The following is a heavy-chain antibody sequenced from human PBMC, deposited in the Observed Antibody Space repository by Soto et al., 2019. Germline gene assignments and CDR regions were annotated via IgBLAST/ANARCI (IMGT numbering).Heavy chain of an antibody. V-gene: IGHV3-23*01. Sequence: GGSLRLSCAASGFTFSSYAMSWVRQAPGNGLEWVSVISGSGSSTYYADSVKGRFTISRDNSKNTLYLQMNSLRAEDTAVYYCAKDSGPGTGSSWGQGTLVTVSS. CDR1: GFTFSSYA. J-gene: IGHJ5*02. CDR3: AKDSGPGTGSS. D-gene: IGHD1-7*01. CDR2: ISGSGSST.